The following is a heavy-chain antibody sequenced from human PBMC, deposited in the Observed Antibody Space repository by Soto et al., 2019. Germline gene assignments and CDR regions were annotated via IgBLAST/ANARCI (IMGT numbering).Heavy chain of an antibody. D-gene: IGHD2-15*01. Sequence: GLERIGYIYSSGATRYHPSRQSRLSMSLDTSRNQFALKLTSMTVADTAVYYCAVHRATPGFALSNWFGPWGQGSLVTVSS. V-gene: IGHV4-31*02. CDR2: IYSSGAT. J-gene: IGHJ5*02. CDR3: AVHRATPGFALSNWFGP.